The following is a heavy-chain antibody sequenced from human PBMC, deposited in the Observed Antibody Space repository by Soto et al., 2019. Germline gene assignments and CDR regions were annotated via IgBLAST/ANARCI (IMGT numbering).Heavy chain of an antibody. CDR2: INHSGST. Sequence: SETLSLTCAVYGGSFSGYYWSWIRQPPGKGLEWIGEINHSGSTNYNPSLKSRVTISVDTSKNQFSLKLSSVTAADTAVYYCARGLRSYYGSGSYWLDPWGQGTLVTVSS. J-gene: IGHJ5*02. D-gene: IGHD3-10*01. CDR3: ARGLRSYYGSGSYWLDP. CDR1: GGSFSGYY. V-gene: IGHV4-34*01.